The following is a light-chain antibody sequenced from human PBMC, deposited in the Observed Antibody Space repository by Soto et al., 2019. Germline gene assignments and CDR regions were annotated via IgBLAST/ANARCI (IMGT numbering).Light chain of an antibody. CDR2: EDN. CDR3: QSYDSSTQV. CDR1: SGSIASNY. J-gene: IGLJ3*02. V-gene: IGLV6-57*01. Sequence: NFMLTQPHSVSGSPGKTVTISCTRSSGSIASNYVQWYQQRPGSSPSTVIYEDNQRPSGVPDRFSGSIDSSSNSASLTISGLKTEDEADYYCQSYDSSTQVFGGGTKVTVL.